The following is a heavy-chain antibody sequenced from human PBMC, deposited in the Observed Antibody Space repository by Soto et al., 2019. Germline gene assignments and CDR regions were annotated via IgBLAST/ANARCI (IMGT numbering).Heavy chain of an antibody. V-gene: IGHV3-74*01. CDR3: ARVAVGYYYMDV. J-gene: IGHJ6*03. CDR1: GFTFSNYW. Sequence: EVQLVESGGGLVQPGGSLRLSCAASGFTFSNYWMHWVRQAPGKGLVWVSRINSDGSRTNYADSVKGRFTISRDNAKDTLYLQMNSLRVEDTAEYFCARVAVGYYYMDVWGKGDTVTVS. CDR2: INSDGSRT.